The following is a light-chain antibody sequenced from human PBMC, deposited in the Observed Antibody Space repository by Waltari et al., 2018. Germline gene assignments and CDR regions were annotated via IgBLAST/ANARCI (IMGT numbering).Light chain of an antibody. J-gene: IGKJ4*01. CDR3: QQTHSLPLT. CDR1: QSISTF. Sequence: DIQMTQSPSSLSASVADRVTITCRASQSISTFLNWYQHKPGKAPKFLIYAASNLQSGVPSRFSGSGSGTDFTLTISSLQPEDFATYYCQQTHSLPLTFGGGTKVEIK. CDR2: AAS. V-gene: IGKV1-39*01.